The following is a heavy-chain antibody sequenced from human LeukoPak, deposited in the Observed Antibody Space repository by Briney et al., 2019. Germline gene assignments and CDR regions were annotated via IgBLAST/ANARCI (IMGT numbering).Heavy chain of an antibody. CDR1: GGSISSSSYY. V-gene: IGHV4-39*01. CDR2: IYYSGST. Sequence: PSETLSLTCTVSGGSISSSSYYWGWIRQPPGKGLEWIGSIYYSGSTYYNPSLKSRVTISVDTSKNQFSLKLSSVTAADTAVYYCARSMPSPSPQLWLPYYYYYMDVWGKGTTVTVSS. J-gene: IGHJ6*03. D-gene: IGHD5-18*01. CDR3: ARSMPSPSPQLWLPYYYYYMDV.